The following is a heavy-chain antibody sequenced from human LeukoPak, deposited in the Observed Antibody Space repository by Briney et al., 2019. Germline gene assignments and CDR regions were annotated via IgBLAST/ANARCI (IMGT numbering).Heavy chain of an antibody. D-gene: IGHD2-2*01. CDR1: GGSISSDY. CDR3: ARYSRPNCYSCKGAFDI. CDR2: IYASVNT. J-gene: IGHJ3*02. Sequence: SETLSLTCSVSGGSISSDYWSWIRQPAGKGLEWIGRIYASVNTDYNPSLKSRLTISMDMSKNQFSLELRSATAADTAVYYCARYSRPNCYSCKGAFDIWGQGTMVTVSS. V-gene: IGHV4-4*07.